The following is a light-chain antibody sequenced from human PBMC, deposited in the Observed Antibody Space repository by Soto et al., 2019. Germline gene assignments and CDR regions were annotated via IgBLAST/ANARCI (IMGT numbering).Light chain of an antibody. CDR3: QHYNSYSET. CDR1: QTISSW. CDR2: KAS. V-gene: IGKV1-5*03. J-gene: IGKJ1*01. Sequence: DIQMTQSPSTLSGSVGDRVTITCRASQTISSWLAWYQHKPGKAPKLLIYKASTLKSGVPSRFSGSGSGTEFTLTISSLQPDDFATYYCQHYNSYSETFGQGTKVDIK.